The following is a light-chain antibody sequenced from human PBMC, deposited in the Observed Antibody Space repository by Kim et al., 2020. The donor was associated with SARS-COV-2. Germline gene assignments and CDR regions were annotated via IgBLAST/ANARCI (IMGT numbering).Light chain of an antibody. J-gene: IGKJ1*01. CDR2: WAS. Sequence: LFAFVGDRVTITCRASQSFNNWLAWYQQKPGKAPKLLIYWASTLETGVPSRFSGSGSGTEFTLTISSLQPDDFATYYCQQYYTWTFGQGTKVDIK. V-gene: IGKV1-5*03. CDR1: QSFNNW. CDR3: QQYYTWT.